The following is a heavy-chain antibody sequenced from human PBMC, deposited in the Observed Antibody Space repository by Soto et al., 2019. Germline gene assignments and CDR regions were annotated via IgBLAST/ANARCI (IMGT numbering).Heavy chain of an antibody. D-gene: IGHD2-15*01. CDR1: GGTFSSYA. CDR3: ARGKDIVVVVAATPFDY. CDR2: IIPIFGTA. Sequence: QVQLVQSGAEVKKPGSSVKVSCKASGGTFSSYAISWVRQAPGQGLEWMGGIIPIFGTANYAQKFQGRVTSTADESTSTAYMELSSLRSEDTAVYYCARGKDIVVVVAATPFDYWGQGTLVTVSS. V-gene: IGHV1-69*12. J-gene: IGHJ4*02.